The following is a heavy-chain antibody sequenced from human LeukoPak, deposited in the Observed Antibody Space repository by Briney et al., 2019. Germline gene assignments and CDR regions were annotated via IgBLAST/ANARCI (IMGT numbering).Heavy chain of an antibody. J-gene: IGHJ4*02. V-gene: IGHV4-34*01. CDR2: IYHSGST. D-gene: IGHD3-16*01. Sequence: GSLRLSCAASGFTFSSYEMNWIREPPGKGLEWIGEIYHSGSTNYNPSLKSRVTISVDKSKNQFSLKLSSVTAADTAVYYCARVDMITFGGGDYFDYWGQGTLVTVSS. CDR3: ARVDMITFGGGDYFDY. CDR1: GFTFSSYE.